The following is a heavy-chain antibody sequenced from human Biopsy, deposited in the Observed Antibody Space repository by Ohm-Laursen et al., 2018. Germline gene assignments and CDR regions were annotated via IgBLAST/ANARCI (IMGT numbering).Heavy chain of an antibody. J-gene: IGHJ5*02. D-gene: IGHD6-6*01. CDR1: GYSFSTYD. CDR3: ARGYSRRVSIFEASIYWFDT. Sequence: ESSVKVSCKASGYSFSTYDVNWVRQARGQGLEWMGWMIPSSGKTGYAQRFQGRVTLTMNTSISTAYMELSGLRSEDTAVYFCARGYSRRVSIFEASIYWFDTWGQGTLVTVSP. V-gene: IGHV1-8*01. CDR2: MIPSSGKT.